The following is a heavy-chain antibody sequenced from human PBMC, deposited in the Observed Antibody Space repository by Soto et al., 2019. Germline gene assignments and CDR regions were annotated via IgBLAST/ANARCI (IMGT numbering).Heavy chain of an antibody. V-gene: IGHV4-34*01. Sequence: QVQLQQWGAGLLKPSETLSLTCAVYGGSFSGYYWSWIRQPPGKGLEWIGEINHSGSTNYNPSLTSRVTISVDTSKNQFSLKLSSVTAADTAVYYCARGPYYYGMDVWGQGTTFTVSS. CDR3: ARGPYYYGMDV. J-gene: IGHJ6*02. CDR2: INHSGST. CDR1: GGSFSGYY.